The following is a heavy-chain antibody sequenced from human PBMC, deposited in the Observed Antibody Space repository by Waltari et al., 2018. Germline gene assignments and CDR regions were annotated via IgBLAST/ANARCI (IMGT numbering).Heavy chain of an antibody. J-gene: IGHJ6*03. D-gene: IGHD4-17*01. Sequence: QVQLQESGPGLVKPSETLSLTCTVSGGPISRYYGRWIRQPPGKGLEWIGYIYYSGGTNYNPSLKSRVTISVDTSKNQFSLKLSSVTAADTAVYYCARATVTTFGYYYYMDVWGKGTTVTVSS. CDR3: ARATVTTFGYYYYMDV. CDR2: IYYSGGT. V-gene: IGHV4-59*01. CDR1: GGPISRYY.